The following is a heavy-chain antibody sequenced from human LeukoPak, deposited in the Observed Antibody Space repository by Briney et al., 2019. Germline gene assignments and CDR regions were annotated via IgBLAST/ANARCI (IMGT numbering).Heavy chain of an antibody. Sequence: SETLSLTCAVYGGSFSGYYWSWIRQPPGKGLEWIGEINHSGSTNYNPSLKSRVTISVDTSKNQFSLKLSSVTAADTAVYYCASRYCSGGSCYKRGRGAFDIWGQGTMVTVPS. V-gene: IGHV4-34*01. CDR2: INHSGST. J-gene: IGHJ3*02. CDR3: ASRYCSGGSCYKRGRGAFDI. CDR1: GGSFSGYY. D-gene: IGHD2-15*01.